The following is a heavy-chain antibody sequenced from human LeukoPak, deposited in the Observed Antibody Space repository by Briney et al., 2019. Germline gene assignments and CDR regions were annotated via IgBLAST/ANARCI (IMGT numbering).Heavy chain of an antibody. D-gene: IGHD3-10*01. Sequence: SETLSLTCGVYGGSFSDYYWGWIRQPPGKGLEWIGEINHSGSTNYNPSLKSRVTISVDTSKNQFSLKLSSVTAADTAVYYCARRGSWFGEFLLNYYYYYMDVWGKGTTVTISS. CDR1: GGSFSDYY. CDR3: ARRGSWFGEFLLNYYYYYMDV. J-gene: IGHJ6*03. V-gene: IGHV4-34*01. CDR2: INHSGST.